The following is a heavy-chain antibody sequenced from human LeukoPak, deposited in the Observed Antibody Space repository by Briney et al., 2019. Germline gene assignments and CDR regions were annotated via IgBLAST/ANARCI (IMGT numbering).Heavy chain of an antibody. D-gene: IGHD1-14*01. CDR3: ARDLAGFQEPRYYYYMDV. CDR2: IYTSGST. Sequence: SETLSLTCTVSGGSISSYYWSWIRQPAGKGLEWIGRIYTSGSTNYNPSLKSRVTMSVDTSKNQFSLKLSSVTAADTAVYYCARDLAGFQEPRYYYYMDVWGKGTTVTVSS. CDR1: GGSISSYY. J-gene: IGHJ6*03. V-gene: IGHV4-4*07.